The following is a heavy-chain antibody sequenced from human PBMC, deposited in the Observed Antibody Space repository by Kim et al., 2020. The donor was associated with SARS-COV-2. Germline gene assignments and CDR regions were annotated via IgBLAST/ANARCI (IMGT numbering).Heavy chain of an antibody. J-gene: IGHJ6*02. V-gene: IGHV1-69*13. CDR3: ARGGASDVGATSNSSSYFYAMGV. D-gene: IGHD1-26*01. CDR2: IIPMFGTT. CDR1: GDTSSRYG. Sequence: SVKVSCKASGDTSSRYGMSWVRQGAGQGLEWMGGIIPMFGTTNYPQKFQGRVTISANEFTSTAYMELRSLRSEDTAMYYCARGGASDVGATSNSSSYFYAMGVWGQGTMVTVSS.